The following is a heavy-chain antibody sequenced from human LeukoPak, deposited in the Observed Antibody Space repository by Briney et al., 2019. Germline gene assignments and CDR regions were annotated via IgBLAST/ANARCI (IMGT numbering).Heavy chain of an antibody. CDR3: ARFDSSGYYLDY. D-gene: IGHD3-22*01. Sequence: ASVKVSCKASGYTFTGYYMHWVRQAPGQGLEWMGRINPNSGGTNYAQKFQGRVTMTRDTSISTAYMELSRLRSDDTAVYYCARFDSSGYYLDYWGQGALVTVSS. J-gene: IGHJ4*02. V-gene: IGHV1-2*06. CDR1: GYTFTGYY. CDR2: INPNSGGT.